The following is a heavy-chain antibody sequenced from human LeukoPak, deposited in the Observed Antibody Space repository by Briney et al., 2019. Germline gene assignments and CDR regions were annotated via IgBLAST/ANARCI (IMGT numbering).Heavy chain of an antibody. D-gene: IGHD6-19*01. V-gene: IGHV3-21*01. CDR1: GFTFSSYS. CDR2: ISSSSSYI. CDR3: AKVGSEGGAFDI. J-gene: IGHJ3*02. Sequence: GGSLRLSCAASGFTFSSYSMNWVRQAPGKGLEWVSSISSSSSYIYYADSVKGRFTISRDNSKNTLYLQMNSLRAEDTAVYYCAKVGSEGGAFDIWGQGTMVTVSS.